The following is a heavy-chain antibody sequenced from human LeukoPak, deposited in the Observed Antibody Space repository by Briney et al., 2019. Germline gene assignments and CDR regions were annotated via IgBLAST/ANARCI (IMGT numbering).Heavy chain of an antibody. Sequence: GGSLRLSCAASGFTFSSYAMSWVRQAPGKGLEWVSTISDSGGNTYYADSVKGRFTISRDNSKNTLYLQMNSLRAEDTALYYCAKDGFRGDCIGGSCYPFDPWGQGALVTVSS. CDR1: GFTFSSYA. CDR2: ISDSGGNT. D-gene: IGHD2-15*01. CDR3: AKDGFRGDCIGGSCYPFDP. J-gene: IGHJ5*02. V-gene: IGHV3-23*01.